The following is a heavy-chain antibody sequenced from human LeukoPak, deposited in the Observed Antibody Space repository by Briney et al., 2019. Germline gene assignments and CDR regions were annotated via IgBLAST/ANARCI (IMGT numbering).Heavy chain of an antibody. D-gene: IGHD3-16*02. CDR1: GGSISSYY. J-gene: IGHJ4*02. CDR3: AREAIYDYLWGSYHYFDY. CDR2: IYYSGST. Sequence: SETLSLTCTVSGGSISSYYWSWVRQPPGQGLEWIGYIYYSGSTTYNPSLKSRVTISVDTSKNQFSLKLSSVTAADTAVYYCAREAIYDYLWGSYHYFDYWGQGTLVTVSS. V-gene: IGHV4-59*01.